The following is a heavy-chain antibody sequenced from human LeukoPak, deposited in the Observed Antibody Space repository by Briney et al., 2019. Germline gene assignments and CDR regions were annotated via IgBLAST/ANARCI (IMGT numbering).Heavy chain of an antibody. D-gene: IGHD1-1*01. Sequence: GGSLRLSCAASGFTFSSYAMHWVRQAPGKGLEWVAVIWYDGSNKYYADSVKGRFTISRDNSKNTVSLQMNSLRVEDTAVYYCARDSQLGGHFDYWGQGTLVTVSS. CDR1: GFTFSSYA. CDR2: IWYDGSNK. V-gene: IGHV3-33*01. J-gene: IGHJ4*02. CDR3: ARDSQLGGHFDY.